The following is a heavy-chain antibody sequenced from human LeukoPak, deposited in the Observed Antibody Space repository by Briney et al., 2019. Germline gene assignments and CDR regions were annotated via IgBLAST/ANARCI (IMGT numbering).Heavy chain of an antibody. CDR3: ARATYYYGSGSYES. CDR2: INPNSGGT. Sequence: ASVKVSCKASGYTFTGYYMHWVRQAPGQGLEWMGWINPNSGGTNYAQKFQGRVTMTRDTSISTAYMELSRLRSDDTAVYYCARATYYYGSGSYESWGQGTLVTVSS. V-gene: IGHV1-2*02. CDR1: GYTFTGYY. J-gene: IGHJ4*02. D-gene: IGHD3-10*01.